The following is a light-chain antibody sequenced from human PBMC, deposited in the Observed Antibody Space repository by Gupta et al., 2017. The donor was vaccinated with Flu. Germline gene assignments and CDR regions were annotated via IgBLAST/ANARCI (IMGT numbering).Light chain of an antibody. J-gene: IGKJ1*01. CDR1: QSVSSSY. Sequence: EIVLTQSPGTLSLSPGERATLSCRASQSVSSSYLAWYQQSPGQAPRLLIYAASSRATGIPDRFSGSGSGTDFTLTINRLEPEDFVVYYCQHYGTSPRTFGQGTKVEIK. CDR3: QHYGTSPRT. CDR2: AAS. V-gene: IGKV3-20*01.